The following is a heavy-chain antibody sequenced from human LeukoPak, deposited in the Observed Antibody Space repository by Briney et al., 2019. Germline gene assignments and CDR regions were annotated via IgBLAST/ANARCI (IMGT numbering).Heavy chain of an antibody. CDR2: VTRDGRTT. D-gene: IGHD6-13*01. J-gene: IGHJ4*02. CDR3: ARDTGGSSWSLLDY. V-gene: IGHV3-43*01. CDR1: GFTFDRYT. Sequence: GGSLRLSCAASGFTFDRYTMHWVRQAPGKALEWVSFVTRDGRTTNYAYSVMGRFTISRDNSNKSLFLQLNDLRAEDTAFYYCARDTGGSSWSLLDYWGQGTLVTVSS.